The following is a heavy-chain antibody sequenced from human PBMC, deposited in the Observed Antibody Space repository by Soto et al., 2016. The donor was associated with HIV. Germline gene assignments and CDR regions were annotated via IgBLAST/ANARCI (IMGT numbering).Heavy chain of an antibody. J-gene: IGHJ4*02. Sequence: EVQLLESGGGLVQSGGSLRLSCTASRFTFSSYAMNWVRQAPGKGLEWVSVISGSGGSTYYADSVKGRFTISRDNSKNTLYLQMNSLRAEDTAIYYCAEAGAGXSSSWYGAFDYWGQGTLVTVSS. CDR3: AEAGAGXSSSWYGAFDY. V-gene: IGHV3-23*01. CDR1: RFTFSSYA. D-gene: IGHD6-13*01. CDR2: ISGSGGST.